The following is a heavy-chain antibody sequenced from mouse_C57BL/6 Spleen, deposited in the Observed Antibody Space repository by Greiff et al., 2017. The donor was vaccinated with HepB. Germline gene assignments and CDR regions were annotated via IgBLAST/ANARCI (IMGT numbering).Heavy chain of an antibody. CDR1: GYAFSSSW. CDR3: ARSTVGRDYFDY. V-gene: IGHV1-82*01. Sequence: VKLMESGPELVKPGASVKISCKASGYAFSSSWMNWVKQRPGKGLEWIGRIYPGDGDTNYNGKFKGKATLTADKSSSTAYMQLSSLTSEDSAVYFCARSTVGRDYFDYWGQGTTLTVSS. D-gene: IGHD1-1*01. CDR2: IYPGDGDT. J-gene: IGHJ2*01.